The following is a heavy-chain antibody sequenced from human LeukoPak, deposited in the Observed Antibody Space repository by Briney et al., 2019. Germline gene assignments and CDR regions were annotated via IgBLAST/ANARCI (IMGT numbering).Heavy chain of an antibody. CDR2: ISAYNGNT. Sequence: ASVKVSCKASGYTFTSYGISWVQQAPGQGLEWMGWISAYNGNTNYAQKLQGRVTMTTDTSTSTAYMELRSLRSDDTAVYYCARVGLRFLEWLSLPNYFDYWGQGTLVTVSS. CDR1: GYTFTSYG. CDR3: ARVGLRFLEWLSLPNYFDY. V-gene: IGHV1-18*01. J-gene: IGHJ4*02. D-gene: IGHD3-3*01.